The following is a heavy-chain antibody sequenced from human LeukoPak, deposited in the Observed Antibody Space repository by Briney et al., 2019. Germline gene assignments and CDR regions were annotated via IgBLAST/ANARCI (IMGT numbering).Heavy chain of an antibody. CDR1: GYTFTGYD. CDR2: MNPNSGNT. CDR3: ARVRIAVGHNWFDP. J-gene: IGHJ5*02. D-gene: IGHD6-19*01. V-gene: IGHV1-8*01. Sequence: ASVKVSCKASGYTFTGYDINWVRQATGQGLEWMGWMNPNSGNTGYAQKFQGRVTMTRNTSISTAYMELSSLRSEDTAVYYCARVRIAVGHNWFDPWGQGTLVTVSS.